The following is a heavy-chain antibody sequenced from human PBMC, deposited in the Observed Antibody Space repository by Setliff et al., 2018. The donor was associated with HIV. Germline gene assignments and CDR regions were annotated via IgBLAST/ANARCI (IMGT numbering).Heavy chain of an antibody. CDR2: IYYSGNT. Sequence: SETLSLTCSVSGFSISSDYYWNWVRQPPGKGLEWIGYIYYSGNTFYNPSLKSRLTISIDTSKNQFSLRLSSVTAADTAVYYCARGGRDFYDSSGYYWNYWGQGTLVTVSS. CDR1: GFSISSDYY. J-gene: IGHJ4*02. V-gene: IGHV4-30-4*08. D-gene: IGHD3-22*01. CDR3: ARGGRDFYDSSGYYWNY.